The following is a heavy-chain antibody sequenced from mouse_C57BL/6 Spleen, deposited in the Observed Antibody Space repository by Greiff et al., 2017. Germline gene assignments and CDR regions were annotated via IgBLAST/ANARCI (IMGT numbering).Heavy chain of an antibody. J-gene: IGHJ4*01. D-gene: IGHD4-1*01. V-gene: IGHV10-1*01. CDR3: VSEDWEGPYYAMDY. CDR2: IRSKSNNYAT. CDR1: GFSFNTYA. Sequence: EVQVVESGGGLVQPKGSLKLSCAASGFSFNTYAMNWVRQAPGKGLEWVARIRSKSNNYATYYADSVKDRFTISRDDSESMLYLQMNNLKTEDTAMYYCVSEDWEGPYYAMDYWGQGTSVTVSS.